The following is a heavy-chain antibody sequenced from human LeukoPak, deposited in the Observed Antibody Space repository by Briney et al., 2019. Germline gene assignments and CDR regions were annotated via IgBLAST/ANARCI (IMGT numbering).Heavy chain of an antibody. CDR3: AKDMWGDGYKFDS. CDR1: GFTFGTYG. D-gene: IGHD5-24*01. J-gene: IGHJ4*02. V-gene: IGHV3-23*01. Sequence: GGSLRLSCAASGFTFGTYGMSWVRQAPGKGLEWVSGISASGGSTFYADSVKGRFTTSRDNSKNMLYLQMNNARAEDTALYYCAKDMWGDGYKFDSWGQGTPVTVSS. CDR2: ISASGGST.